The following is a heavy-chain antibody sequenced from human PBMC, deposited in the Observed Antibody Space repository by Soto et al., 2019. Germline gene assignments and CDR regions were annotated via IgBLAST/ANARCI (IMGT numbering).Heavy chain of an antibody. CDR3: AGRRDGDNQNGYYYYYGMDV. CDR1: GGTFSSYT. Sequence: SVKVSCKASGGTFSSYTISWVRQAPGQGLEWMGRIIPILGIANYAQKFQGRVTITADKSTSTAYMELSSLRSEDTAVYYRAGRRDGDNQNGYYYYYGMDVAGQGTTVTV. V-gene: IGHV1-69*02. J-gene: IGHJ6*01. D-gene: IGHD2-8*01. CDR2: IIPILGIA.